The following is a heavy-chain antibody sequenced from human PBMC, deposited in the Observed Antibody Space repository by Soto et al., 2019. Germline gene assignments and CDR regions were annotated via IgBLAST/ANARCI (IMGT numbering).Heavy chain of an antibody. CDR2: IYYSGST. D-gene: IGHD6-13*01. CDR3: ARQRQLVIIDY. V-gene: IGHV4-39*01. J-gene: IGHJ4*02. CDR1: GGSISSSSYY. Sequence: SETLSLTCTVSGGSISSSSYYWGWIRQPPGKGLEWIGSIYYSGSTYYNPSLKSRVTISVDTSKNQFSLKLSSVTAADTAVYYCARQRQLVIIDYWGQGTLVTVSS.